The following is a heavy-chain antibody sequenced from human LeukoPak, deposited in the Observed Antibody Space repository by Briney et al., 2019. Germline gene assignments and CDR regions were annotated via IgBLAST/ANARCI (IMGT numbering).Heavy chain of an antibody. D-gene: IGHD3-3*01. CDR3: ASERITIFGVVVDP. J-gene: IGHJ5*02. Sequence: SETLSLTCTVSGGSISSSSYSWGWIRQPPGKGLEWIGSIYYSGSTYYNPSLKSRVTISVDTSKNQFSLKLSSVTAADTAVYYCASERITIFGVVVDPWGQGTLVTVSS. CDR2: IYYSGST. V-gene: IGHV4-39*07. CDR1: GGSISSSSYS.